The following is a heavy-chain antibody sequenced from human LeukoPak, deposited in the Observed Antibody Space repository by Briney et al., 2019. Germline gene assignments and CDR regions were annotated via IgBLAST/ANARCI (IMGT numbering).Heavy chain of an antibody. Sequence: SETLSLTCTVSGGSISSSSYYWGWIRQPPGKGLEWLGSIYYRGSTYYNPSLKTRVTISVDTSKNQFSLKLSSVTAADTAVYYCARHLYYYGSGSYSHIDFWGQGTLVTVSS. CDR3: ARHLYYYGSGSYSHIDF. D-gene: IGHD3-10*01. J-gene: IGHJ4*02. CDR1: GGSISSSSYY. CDR2: IYYRGST. V-gene: IGHV4-39*01.